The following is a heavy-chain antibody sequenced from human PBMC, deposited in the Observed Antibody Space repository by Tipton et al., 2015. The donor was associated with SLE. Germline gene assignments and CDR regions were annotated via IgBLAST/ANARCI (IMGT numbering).Heavy chain of an antibody. J-gene: IGHJ4*02. CDR1: GFTFNSYS. D-gene: IGHD6-19*01. V-gene: IGHV3-48*03. CDR3: ARVPLSSGWSGLLDY. Sequence: GSLRLSCTASGFTFNSYSMKWVRQAPGKGLEWVSYISSSGSTIYYADSVKGRFTISRDNAKNSLYLQMNSLRAEDTAVYYCARVPLSSGWSGLLDYWGQGTLVTVSS. CDR2: ISSSGSTI.